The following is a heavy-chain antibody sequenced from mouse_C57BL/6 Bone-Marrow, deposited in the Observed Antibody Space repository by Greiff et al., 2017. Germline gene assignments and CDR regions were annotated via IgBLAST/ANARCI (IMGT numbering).Heavy chain of an antibody. D-gene: IGHD1-1*01. CDR1: GFNIKDDY. CDR2: IDPENGDT. Sequence: EVQLQQSGAELVRPGASVKLSCTASGFNIKDDYMHWVKQRPEQGLEWIGWIDPENGDTEYASKFQGKATITADTSSNTAYLQLSSLTSEDTAVYYCYYYGSSYYYAMDYWGQGTSVTVSS. V-gene: IGHV14-4*01. J-gene: IGHJ4*01. CDR3: YYYGSSYYYAMDY.